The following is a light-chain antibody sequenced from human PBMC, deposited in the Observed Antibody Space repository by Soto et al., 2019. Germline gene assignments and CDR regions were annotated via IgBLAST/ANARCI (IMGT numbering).Light chain of an antibody. CDR1: DSNIGNNS. Sequence: QSALTQPPSASGTPGQRVTISCSGSDSNIGNNSVYWYQQHPATAPKLLIFRNNQRPSGVPDRFSGSGSGTSASLVISGLRSDDEADYYCATWDDSVSGYVFGAGTKVTVL. J-gene: IGLJ1*01. CDR2: RNN. V-gene: IGLV1-47*01. CDR3: ATWDDSVSGYV.